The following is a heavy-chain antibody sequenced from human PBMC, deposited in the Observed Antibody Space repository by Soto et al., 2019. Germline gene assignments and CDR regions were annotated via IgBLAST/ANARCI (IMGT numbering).Heavy chain of an antibody. CDR1: GFTFSDYA. CDR2: ISGSGGST. J-gene: IGHJ6*02. Sequence: EVQVLESGGGLVQPGGSLRLSCAASGFTFSDYAMAWVRQPPGKGLEWVSSISGSGGSTYYADSVKGRCTVSRDNSKNTVYLQMKSLRAEDTAVYYCAKDHGMDVWGQGATVTVSS. CDR3: AKDHGMDV. V-gene: IGHV3-23*01.